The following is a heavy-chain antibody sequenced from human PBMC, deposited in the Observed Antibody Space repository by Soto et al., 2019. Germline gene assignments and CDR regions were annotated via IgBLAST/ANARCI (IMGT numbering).Heavy chain of an antibody. J-gene: IGHJ4*02. V-gene: IGHV1-69*13. CDR2: IIPIFGTA. CDR1: GVTFSSYG. Sequence: GASVKVCCKAPGVTFSSYGISWVRQAPGQGLEWMGGIIPIFGTANYAQKFQGRVTITADESTSTAYMELSSLRSEDTAVYYCARGPSIAARPPYFDYWGQGTLVTVSS. D-gene: IGHD6-6*01. CDR3: ARGPSIAARPPYFDY.